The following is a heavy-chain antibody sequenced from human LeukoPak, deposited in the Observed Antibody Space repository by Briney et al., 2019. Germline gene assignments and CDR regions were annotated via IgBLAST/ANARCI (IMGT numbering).Heavy chain of an antibody. J-gene: IGHJ2*01. V-gene: IGHV3-23*01. Sequence: GGSLRLSCEASGFTFGNFGMTWVRQAPGKGLQWVSGITGSTTWTYYAASVKGRFTVSRDNSQNTLHLQMNSLRADDTAVYHCARELVSSGTGYFDLWGRGTLVTVSS. D-gene: IGHD3-10*02. CDR3: ARELVSSGTGYFDL. CDR2: ITGSTTWT. CDR1: GFTFGNFG.